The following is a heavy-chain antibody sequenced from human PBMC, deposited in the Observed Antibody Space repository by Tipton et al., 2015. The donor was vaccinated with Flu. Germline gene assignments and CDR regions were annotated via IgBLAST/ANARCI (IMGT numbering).Heavy chain of an antibody. CDR2: IYYTGTT. J-gene: IGHJ4*02. D-gene: IGHD3-10*02. V-gene: IGHV4-39*01. CDR3: ARLSYYDVDLKNFYFDY. CDR1: GGSMSSSSYY. Sequence: TLSLTCTVSGGSMSSSSYYWGWIRQPPGKGLEWIGSIYYTGTTYYNPSLKSRVSISVNRSKNQFSLRLSSVTGADTAVYYCARLSYYDVDLKNFYFDYWGQGALVTVSS.